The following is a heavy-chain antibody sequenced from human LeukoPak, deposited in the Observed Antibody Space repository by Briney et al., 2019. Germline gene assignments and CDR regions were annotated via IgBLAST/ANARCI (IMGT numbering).Heavy chain of an antibody. CDR3: TREARVGNWFAL. CDR1: GYTSSDYY. J-gene: IGHJ5*02. V-gene: IGHV1-2*02. Sequence: ASVKVSCRASGYTSSDYYIRWVRQAPGQGLEWMGWINPDNGGTNYAQKFQGRVTMTRDTSIRTVYMDLSRLRSDDTAVFYCTREARVGNWFALWGEGTQVTVSS. D-gene: IGHD2-2*01. CDR2: INPDNGGT.